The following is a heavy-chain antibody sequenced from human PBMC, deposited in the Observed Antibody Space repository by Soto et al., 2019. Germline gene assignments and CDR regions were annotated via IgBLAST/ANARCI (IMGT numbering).Heavy chain of an antibody. Sequence: TSETLSLTCTVSGGAISSSSYYWCWIRQPPGKGLEWIGSIYYSGSTYYNPSLKSRITISVDTSKNQFSLKLSSVTAADTAVYYCARQQQLVDYWGQGTLVTVSS. J-gene: IGHJ4*02. CDR2: IYYSGST. CDR3: ARQQQLVDY. V-gene: IGHV4-39*01. CDR1: GGAISSSSYY. D-gene: IGHD6-13*01.